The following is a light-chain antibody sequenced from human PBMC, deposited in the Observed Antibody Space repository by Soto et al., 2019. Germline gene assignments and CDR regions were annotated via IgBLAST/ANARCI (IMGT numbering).Light chain of an antibody. V-gene: IGKV1-33*01. CDR1: QVITNY. CDR3: QQYENLPYT. CDR2: DIS. Sequence: DIQLTQSASPLSASVGDRVTITCQASQVITNYLNWYQQKPGKAPKLLIYDISTLEIGVPSRFGGSGSGTHFTFTITGLQPEDIATYYCQQYENLPYTFGQGTKLEI. J-gene: IGKJ2*01.